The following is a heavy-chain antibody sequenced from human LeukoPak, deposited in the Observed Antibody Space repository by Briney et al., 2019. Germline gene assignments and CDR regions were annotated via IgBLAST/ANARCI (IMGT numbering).Heavy chain of an antibody. Sequence: SETLSLTCAVYGGSFSGYYWSWIRQPPGKGLEWVGQITRSGSTNYNPSLKSRVTISVDTSKNQFTLKLSSVTATDTAVYYCARGTRNCSGDSCYFRAEYFQHWGQGTLVTVSS. D-gene: IGHD2-15*01. V-gene: IGHV4-34*01. J-gene: IGHJ1*01. CDR3: ARGTRNCSGDSCYFRAEYFQH. CDR2: ITRSGST. CDR1: GGSFSGYY.